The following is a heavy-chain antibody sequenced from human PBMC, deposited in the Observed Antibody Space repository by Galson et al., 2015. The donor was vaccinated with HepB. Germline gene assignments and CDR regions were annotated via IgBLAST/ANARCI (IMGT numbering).Heavy chain of an antibody. V-gene: IGHV6-1*01. CDR2: TYYRSKWFS. Sequence: CAISGDSVSRHGAAWNWIRQSPSRGLEWLGRTYYRSKWFSEYALSVKSRLNINPDTSRNQFSLQLDSVTPEDTAVYYCASGRYSAFDIWDLGTMVTVSS. CDR3: ASGRYSAFDI. CDR1: GDSVSRHGAA. J-gene: IGHJ3*02. D-gene: IGHD2-2*02.